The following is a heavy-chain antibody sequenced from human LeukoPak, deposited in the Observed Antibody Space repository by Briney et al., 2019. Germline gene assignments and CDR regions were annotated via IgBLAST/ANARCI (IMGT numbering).Heavy chain of an antibody. J-gene: IGHJ4*02. D-gene: IGHD3/OR15-3a*01. CDR3: AKRTGDYFDY. Sequence: SGGSLRLSCAASGFTFDDYGMSWVRQAPGKGLEWVSGINWNGGSTGYADSVEGRFTISRDNSKSTLYLQMNSLRAEDTAVYYCAKRTGDYFDYWGQGTLVTVSS. CDR1: GFTFDDYG. CDR2: INWNGGST. V-gene: IGHV3-20*04.